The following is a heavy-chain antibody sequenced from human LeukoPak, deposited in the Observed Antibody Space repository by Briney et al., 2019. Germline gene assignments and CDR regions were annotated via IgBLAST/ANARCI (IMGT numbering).Heavy chain of an antibody. V-gene: IGHV4-30-4*08. J-gene: IGHJ3*02. D-gene: IGHD3-22*01. CDR1: VGSISSGDYY. CDR2: IYYSGST. Sequence: PSETLSLTCTVSVGSISSGDYYWSWIRQPPGKGLEWIGYIYYSGSTYYNPSLKSRVTISVDTSKNQFSLKLSSVTAADTAVYYCARGTDSSGDDAFDIWGQGTMVTVSS. CDR3: ARGTDSSGDDAFDI.